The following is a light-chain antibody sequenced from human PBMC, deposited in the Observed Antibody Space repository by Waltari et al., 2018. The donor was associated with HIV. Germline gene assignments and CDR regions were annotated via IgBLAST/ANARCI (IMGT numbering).Light chain of an antibody. Sequence: QSVLTQPPSASGTTGQRVTISCSGSNSNIGSNTLNWYQQLPGTAPKPLVYNNKQRPAGVPDRISGSKSGTSASLAISGLQSEDEADYYCAAWDDSLNGVVFGGGTKLTVL. CDR1: NSNIGSNT. J-gene: IGLJ2*01. V-gene: IGLV1-44*01. CDR3: AAWDDSLNGVV. CDR2: NNK.